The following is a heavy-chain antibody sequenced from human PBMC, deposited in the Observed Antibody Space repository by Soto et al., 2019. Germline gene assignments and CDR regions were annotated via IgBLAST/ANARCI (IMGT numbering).Heavy chain of an antibody. CDR3: ARRERAAGTDWWFDP. J-gene: IGHJ5*02. V-gene: IGHV4-39*01. D-gene: IGHD6-13*01. CDR1: CGSISSSSFH. CDR2: IYYSGST. Sequence: PSQTLSLTCTFSCGSISSSSFHWLGIRQPPGKGLQWLGSIYYSGSTYYSPSLKSRATISVDTSTNRFSLKLSSVTAADTAVYYCARRERAAGTDWWFDPWGQGTLVTVSS.